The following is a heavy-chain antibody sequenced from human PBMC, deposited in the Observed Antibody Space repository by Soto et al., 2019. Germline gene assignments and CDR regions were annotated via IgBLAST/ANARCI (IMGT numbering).Heavy chain of an antibody. Sequence: GGSLRLSCAASGFTFSSYSMNWVRQAPGKGLEWVSSISSSSSYIYYADSVKGRFTISRDNAKNSLYLQMNSLRAEDTAVYYCARRGGSSTSCYTCAFDIWGQGTMVTVSS. CDR2: ISSSSSYI. D-gene: IGHD2-2*02. CDR1: GFTFSSYS. J-gene: IGHJ3*02. CDR3: ARRGGSSTSCYTCAFDI. V-gene: IGHV3-21*01.